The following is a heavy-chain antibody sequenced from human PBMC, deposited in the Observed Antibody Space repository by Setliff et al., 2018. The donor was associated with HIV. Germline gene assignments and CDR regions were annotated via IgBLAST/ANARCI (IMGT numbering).Heavy chain of an antibody. CDR3: ARAPFRGGSFGWFDP. J-gene: IGHJ5*02. CDR2: IHYSGRT. V-gene: IGHV4-59*12. CDR1: GGSINKSY. Sequence: PSETLSLTCTVSGGSINKSYCNWFRQYPEKGLEWIGWIHYSGRTNFNPSLRSRATISFDTSKNQFSLNLTSVTAADTAVYYCARAPFRGGSFGWFDPWGQGTLVTVSS. D-gene: IGHD2-15*01.